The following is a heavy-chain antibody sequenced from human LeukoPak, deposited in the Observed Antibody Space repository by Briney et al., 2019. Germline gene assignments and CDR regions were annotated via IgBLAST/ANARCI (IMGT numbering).Heavy chain of an antibody. CDR2: IKQDGSEK. CDR3: ARDSATAMVPYDAFDI. CDR1: GFTFSSYW. V-gene: IGHV3-7*01. Sequence: GGSLRLSCAASGFTFSSYWMSWVRQAPGKGLEWVANIKQDGSEKYYVDSVKGRFTISRDNAKNSLYLQMNSLRAEDTAVYYCARDSATAMVPYDAFDIWGQGTMVTVSS. J-gene: IGHJ3*02. D-gene: IGHD5-18*01.